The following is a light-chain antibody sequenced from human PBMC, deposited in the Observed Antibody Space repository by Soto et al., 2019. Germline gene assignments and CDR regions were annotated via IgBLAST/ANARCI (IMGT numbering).Light chain of an antibody. Sequence: ALNQPAAVYGSTGQSITISCTGTSSDVGGYNYVSWYQQHPGKAPKLMIYDVSNRPSGVSNRFSGSKSGNTASLTISGLQAEDEADYYCSSYTSSSTPLYVFGTGTKVTVL. J-gene: IGLJ1*01. CDR3: SSYTSSSTPLYV. CDR2: DVS. CDR1: SSDVGGYNY. V-gene: IGLV2-14*01.